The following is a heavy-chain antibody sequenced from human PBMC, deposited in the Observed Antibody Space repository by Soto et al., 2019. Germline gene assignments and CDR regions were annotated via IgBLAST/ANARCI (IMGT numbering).Heavy chain of an antibody. Sequence: EVQVVESGGGLVQPGGSLRLSCEGSGFTFSSYTMNWVRQAPGKGLEWVSYISSTSFTIHYADSVKGRFTISRDNAKNSLYLQRNALRGEDTAVNFCAKAQRYGDRYNYYYMDVWGKGTTVTVSS. J-gene: IGHJ6*03. D-gene: IGHD4-17*01. V-gene: IGHV3-48*01. CDR2: ISSTSFTI. CDR3: AKAQRYGDRYNYYYMDV. CDR1: GFTFSSYT.